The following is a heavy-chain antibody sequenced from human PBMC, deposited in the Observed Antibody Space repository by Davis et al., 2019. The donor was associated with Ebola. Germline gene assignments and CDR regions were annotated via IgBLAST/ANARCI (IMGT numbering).Heavy chain of an antibody. J-gene: IGHJ5*02. CDR1: GYTFTNYG. CDR3: TRALGS. V-gene: IGHV1-46*03. CDR2: INPSGGST. D-gene: IGHD7-27*01. Sequence: AASVKVSCKASGYTFTNYGITWVRQAPGQGLEWMGMINPSGGSTTYAQKFQGRITMTRDTSTSTVYMELSSLTSEDTAMYYCTRALGSWGQGTLVTVPP.